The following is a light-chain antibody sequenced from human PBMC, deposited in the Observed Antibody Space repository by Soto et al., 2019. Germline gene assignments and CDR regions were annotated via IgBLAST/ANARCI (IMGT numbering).Light chain of an antibody. V-gene: IGKV1-39*01. CDR2: AAS. J-gene: IGKJ5*01. CDR1: QSISNY. CDR3: QQSYSTSIT. Sequence: DIQITQSPSSLSASVGDRVTITCRASQSISNYLNWYLQKPGKAPKPLIYAASDLQSGVPSRFSGSGSGTDFTLTISSLQPEDFATYYCQQSYSTSITFGQGTRLEIK.